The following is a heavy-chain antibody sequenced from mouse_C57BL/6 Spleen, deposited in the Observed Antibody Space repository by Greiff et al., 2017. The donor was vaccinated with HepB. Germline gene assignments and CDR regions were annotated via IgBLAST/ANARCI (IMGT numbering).Heavy chain of an antibody. V-gene: IGHV3-6*01. J-gene: IGHJ3*01. CDR3: ASLHGAY. CDR1: GYSITSGYY. CDR2: ISYDGSN. Sequence: VQLQQSGPGLVKPSQSLSLTCSVTGYSITSGYYWNWIRQFPGNKLEWMGYISYDGSNNYNPSLKNRISITRDTSKNQFFLKLNSVTTEDTATYYCASLHGAYWGQGTLVTVSA.